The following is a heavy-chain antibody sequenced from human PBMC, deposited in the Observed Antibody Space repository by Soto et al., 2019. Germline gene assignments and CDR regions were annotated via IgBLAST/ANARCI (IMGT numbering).Heavy chain of an antibody. Sequence: EVQLVESAGGLVQLGGSLRLSCAASGFSFSDYYINWVRQAPGKGLEWVGRTRNKASSYTTDYAAFVKGRFTISRDDSKNLIYLQMNSLKTEDTAVYYCAREGSSSGPDYEYWGQGTLVTVSS. CDR1: GFSFSDYY. J-gene: IGHJ4*02. CDR2: TRNKASSYTT. D-gene: IGHD3-22*01. V-gene: IGHV3-72*01. CDR3: AREGSSSGPDYEY.